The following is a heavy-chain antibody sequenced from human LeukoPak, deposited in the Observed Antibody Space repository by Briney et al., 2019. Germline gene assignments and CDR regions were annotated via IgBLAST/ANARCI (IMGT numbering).Heavy chain of an antibody. CDR1: GGSISSYY. Sequence: SETLSLTCTVSGGSISSYYWSWIRQPPGKGLEWIGYIYYSGSTNCNPSLKSRVTISVDTSKNQFSLKLSSVTAADTAVYYCARGLRDDLFDYWGQGTLVTVSS. D-gene: IGHD5-12*01. V-gene: IGHV4-59*01. J-gene: IGHJ4*02. CDR2: IYYSGST. CDR3: ARGLRDDLFDY.